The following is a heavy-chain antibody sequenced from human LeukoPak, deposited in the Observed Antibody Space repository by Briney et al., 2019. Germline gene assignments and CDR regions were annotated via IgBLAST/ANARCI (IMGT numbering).Heavy chain of an antibody. Sequence: GGSLRLSCAASGFTFSTYTMNWVRQAPGKGLEWVSSITSRSDIYYADSVRGRFTISRDNAKNSLYLQMNSLRGEDTAVYYCARDPAPEDNWGQGTLVTVSS. CDR1: GFTFSTYT. V-gene: IGHV3-21*01. CDR3: ARDPAPEDN. CDR2: ITSRSDI. D-gene: IGHD1-14*01. J-gene: IGHJ4*02.